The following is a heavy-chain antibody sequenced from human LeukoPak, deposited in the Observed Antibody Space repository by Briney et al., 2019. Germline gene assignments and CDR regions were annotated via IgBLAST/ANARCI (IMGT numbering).Heavy chain of an antibody. CDR1: GFTFSSYD. CDR2: IGTAGDT. J-gene: IGHJ4*02. Sequence: GGSLRLSCAASGFTFSSYDMHWVRQATGKGLEWVSAIGTAGDTYYPGSVKGRFTISRENAKNSLYLQMNSLRAGDTAVYYCARSSGYPFFDYWGQGTLVTVSS. V-gene: IGHV3-13*01. CDR3: ARSSGYPFFDY. D-gene: IGHD3-22*01.